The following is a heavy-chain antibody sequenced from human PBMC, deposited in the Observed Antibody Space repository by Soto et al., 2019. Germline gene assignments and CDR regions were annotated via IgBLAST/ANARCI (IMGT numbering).Heavy chain of an antibody. J-gene: IGHJ4*02. D-gene: IGHD6-19*01. V-gene: IGHV3-23*01. CDR2: ISGRGDST. Sequence: HPGGSLRLSCAASGFTFTSYAMTWVRQAPGKGLEWVSLISGRGDSTYYADSVKVRFTISRDNSKNTLYLQMNSLRAEDTAVYYCAISNGYNSGWPFYWGQGTLVTVSS. CDR1: GFTFTSYA. CDR3: AISNGYNSGWPFY.